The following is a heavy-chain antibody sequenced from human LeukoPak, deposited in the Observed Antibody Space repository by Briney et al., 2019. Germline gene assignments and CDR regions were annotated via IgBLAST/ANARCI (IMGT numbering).Heavy chain of an antibody. CDR1: GGSTSSYY. J-gene: IGHJ5*02. D-gene: IGHD3-10*01. Sequence: SETLSLTCTVSGGSTSSYYWSWIRQPAGKGLEWIGRIYTSGSTNYNPSLKSRVTMSVDTSKNQFSLKLSSVTAADTAVYYCARDRVVRGSSWFDPWGRGTLVTVSS. V-gene: IGHV4-4*07. CDR3: ARDRVVRGSSWFDP. CDR2: IYTSGST.